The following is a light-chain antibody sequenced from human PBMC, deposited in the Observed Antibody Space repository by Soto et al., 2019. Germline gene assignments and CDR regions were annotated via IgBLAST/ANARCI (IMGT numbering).Light chain of an antibody. CDR2: WAS. J-gene: IGKJ3*01. CDR3: QQYYSTPFT. V-gene: IGKV4-1*01. Sequence: DIVMTQSPDSLAVSLGEGATINCKSSQSVLYSSNNKNYLAWYQQKPGQPPKLLIYWASTRESGVPDRFSGSGSGTDFTLTISSLQAEDVAVYYCQQYYSTPFTFGPGTKVGIK. CDR1: QSVLYSSNNKNY.